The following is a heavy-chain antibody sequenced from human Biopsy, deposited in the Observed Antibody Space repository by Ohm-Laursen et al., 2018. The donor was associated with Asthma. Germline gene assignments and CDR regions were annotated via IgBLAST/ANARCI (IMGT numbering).Heavy chain of an antibody. Sequence: SLRLSCAASGFTFSSYGMYWVRQAPGRGLEWVAVISYDGSNKYYADSVKGRFTISRDNSKNTLYLQMNSLRAEDTAVYYCASQSSGPDFWSGYYYFDYWGQGTLVTVSS. CDR3: ASQSSGPDFWSGYYYFDY. CDR1: GFTFSSYG. V-gene: IGHV3-30*03. J-gene: IGHJ4*02. CDR2: ISYDGSNK. D-gene: IGHD3-3*01.